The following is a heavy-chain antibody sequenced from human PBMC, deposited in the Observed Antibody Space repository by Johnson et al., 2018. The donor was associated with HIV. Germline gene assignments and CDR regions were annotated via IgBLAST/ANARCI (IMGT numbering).Heavy chain of an antibody. CDR2: ISYDGSNK. V-gene: IGHV3-30*03. CDR1: GFTFDDYG. Sequence: QMLLVESGGGVVRPGGSLRLSCAASGFTFDDYGMSWVRQAPGKGLEWVAVISYDGSNKYYADSVKGRFTISRDNSKNTLYLQMNSLRAEDTAVYYCARGLQDISGWYNAFDIWGQGTMVTVSS. CDR3: ARGLQDISGWYNAFDI. J-gene: IGHJ3*02. D-gene: IGHD6-19*01.